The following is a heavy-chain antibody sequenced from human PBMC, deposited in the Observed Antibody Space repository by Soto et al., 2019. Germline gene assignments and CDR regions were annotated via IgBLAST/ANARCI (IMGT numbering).Heavy chain of an antibody. Sequence: QVQLQESGPGLVKPSQTLSLTCTVSGGSISSGGYYWSWIRQHPGKGLEWIGYIYHSGSTYYNPSLKSRVTISVDTSKNQFSLKLSSVTAADTAVYYCARIGGEGYGSGSHIYYYYGMDVWGQGTTVTVSS. CDR1: GGSISSGGYY. D-gene: IGHD3-10*01. CDR2: IYHSGST. V-gene: IGHV4-31*03. J-gene: IGHJ6*02. CDR3: ARIGGEGYGSGSHIYYYYGMDV.